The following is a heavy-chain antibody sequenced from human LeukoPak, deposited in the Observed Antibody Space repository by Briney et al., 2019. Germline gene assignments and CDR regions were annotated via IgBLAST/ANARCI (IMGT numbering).Heavy chain of an antibody. J-gene: IGHJ4*02. D-gene: IGHD3-22*01. CDR2: ISYDGSNK. Sequence: GGSLRLSCAASGFTFSSYAMHWVRQAPGKGLEWVAVISYDGSNKYYADSVKGRFTISRDNSKNTLYLQMYSLRAEDTAVYYCARADYYDSSGSVDYWGQGTLVTVSS. CDR1: GFTFSSYA. V-gene: IGHV3-30*04. CDR3: ARADYYDSSGSVDY.